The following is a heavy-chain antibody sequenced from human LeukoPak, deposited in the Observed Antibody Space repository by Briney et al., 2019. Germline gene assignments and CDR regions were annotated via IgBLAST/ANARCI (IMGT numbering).Heavy chain of an antibody. CDR1: GGSINPYY. CDR3: ARIHDYGDYAFDK. V-gene: IGHV4-59*08. CDR2: ISYTGST. Sequence: PSETLSLTCTVSGGSINPYYWSWIRQPPGKGLGYIGYISYTGSTNSNPSLKSRLTISVDTSKNQVSLKLRSVTAADTAVYYCARIHDYGDYAFDKWGQGTLVTVSS. J-gene: IGHJ4*02. D-gene: IGHD4-17*01.